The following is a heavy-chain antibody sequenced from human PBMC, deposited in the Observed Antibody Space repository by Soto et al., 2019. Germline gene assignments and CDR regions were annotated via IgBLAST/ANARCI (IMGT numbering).Heavy chain of an antibody. CDR1: GYNFNQYY. V-gene: IGHV1-46*02. J-gene: IGHJ4*02. D-gene: IGHD4-17*01. CDR2: INLRGGTT. Sequence: QVQLVQSGPEVRKPGASVRLSCATSGYNFNQYYIHLVRQAPGQGLEWMGIINLRGGTTEYAHKLRGRVTVTGDTSTRTAYMELSSLRSEDTAVYFCARGPDDSDVPRWDHWGQGTLITVSS. CDR3: ARGPDDSDVPRWDH.